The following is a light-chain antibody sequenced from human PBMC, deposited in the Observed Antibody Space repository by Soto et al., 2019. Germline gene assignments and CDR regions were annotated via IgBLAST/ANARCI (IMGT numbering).Light chain of an antibody. CDR3: QQRSNWPPLT. CDR1: QSVGSY. J-gene: IGKJ4*01. Sequence: EIEVTQSPATLSLSPGERATLSCRTSQSVGSYLAWYQKKPGQAPRLLIYDASNRATGIPARFCGVGSGSDFTLSVSSLEPEDFALYDCQQRSNWPPLTFGGGTKVEI. CDR2: DAS. V-gene: IGKV3-11*02.